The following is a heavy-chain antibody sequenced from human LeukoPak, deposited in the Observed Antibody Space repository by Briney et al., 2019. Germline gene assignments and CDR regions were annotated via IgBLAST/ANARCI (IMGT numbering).Heavy chain of an antibody. CDR3: ARGGGPTVTTFPTDY. D-gene: IGHD4-17*01. CDR2: IYYSGST. V-gene: IGHV4-39*07. CDR1: GGSISSSSYY. Sequence: SETLSLTCTVSGGSISSSSYYWGWIRQPPGKGLEWIGSIYYSGSTYYNPSLKSRVTISVDTSKNQFSLKLSSVTAADTAVYYCARGGGPTVTTFPTDYWGQGTLVTVSS. J-gene: IGHJ4*02.